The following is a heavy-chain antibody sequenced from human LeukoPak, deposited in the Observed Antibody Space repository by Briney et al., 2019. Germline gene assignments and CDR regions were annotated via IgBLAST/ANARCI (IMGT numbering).Heavy chain of an antibody. CDR3: AKYSAGKRGSCYDTRVYFDY. CDR1: GFTFSSDA. Sequence: GGSLRLSCAASGFTFSSDAMSWVRQAPGKGLEWVSAISGSGGSTYYADSVKGRFTISRDNSKNTLYLQMNSLRAEDTAVYYCAKYSAGKRGSCYDTRVYFDYWGQGTLVTVSS. V-gene: IGHV3-23*01. D-gene: IGHD1-26*01. J-gene: IGHJ4*02. CDR2: ISGSGGST.